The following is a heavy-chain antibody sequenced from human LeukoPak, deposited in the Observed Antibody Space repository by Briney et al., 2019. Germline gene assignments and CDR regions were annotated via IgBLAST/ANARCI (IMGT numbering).Heavy chain of an antibody. J-gene: IGHJ4*02. CDR1: RFTFRSYA. D-gene: IGHD6-13*01. V-gene: IGHV3-30*01. CDR2: MSYDGSNK. CDR3: ARVGQQLVRGPFDY. Sequence: GGSLRLPCAASRFTFRSYAMHWVRQAPGKGLEWVAVMSYDGSNKYYADSVKGRFTISRDDSKNTLYLQMNSLRAEDTAVYYCARVGQQLVRGPFDYWGQGTLVTVSS.